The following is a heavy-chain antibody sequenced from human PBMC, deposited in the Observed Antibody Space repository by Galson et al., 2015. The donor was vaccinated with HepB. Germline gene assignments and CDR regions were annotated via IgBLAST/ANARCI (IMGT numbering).Heavy chain of an antibody. CDR3: ATAPRYCTNGVCWGVAEYFQH. V-gene: IGHV4-61*02. Sequence: LSLTCTVSGGSISSGSYYWSWIRQPAGKGLEWIGRIYTSGSTNYNPSLKSRVTISVDKSKNQFSLKLSSVTAADTAVYYCATAPRYCTNGVCWGVAEYFQHWGQGTLVTVSS. CDR1: GGSISSGSYY. J-gene: IGHJ1*01. D-gene: IGHD2-8*01. CDR2: IYTSGST.